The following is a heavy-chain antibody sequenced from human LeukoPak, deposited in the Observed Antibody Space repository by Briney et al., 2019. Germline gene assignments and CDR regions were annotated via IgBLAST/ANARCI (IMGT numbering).Heavy chain of an antibody. CDR2: ISGSGSST. J-gene: IGHJ4*02. CDR3: AKCLRQCSGGSCYSVQNYFDY. CDR1: GFTFSSYA. D-gene: IGHD2-15*01. V-gene: IGHV3-23*01. Sequence: PGGSLRLSCAASGFTFSSYAMSWVRQAPGKGLEWVSAISGSGSSTYYADSVKGRFTISRDNSKNTMYLQMNGLRAEDTAVYYCAKCLRQCSGGSCYSVQNYFDYWGQGTLVTVSS.